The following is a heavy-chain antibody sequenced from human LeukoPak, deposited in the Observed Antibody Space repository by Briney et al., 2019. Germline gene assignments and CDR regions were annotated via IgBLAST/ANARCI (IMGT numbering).Heavy chain of an antibody. J-gene: IGHJ4*02. V-gene: IGHV4-30-4*01. Sequence: SQTLSLTCTVSGGSISSGDYYWSWIRQPPGKGLEWIGYIYYSGSTYYNPSLKSQVTISVDTSKNQFSLKLSSVTAADTAVYYCPRVDAGFCSGGSSYSFDYWGQETLVTVSS. CDR1: GGSISSGDYY. CDR2: IYYSGST. CDR3: PRVDAGFCSGGSSYSFDY. D-gene: IGHD2-15*01.